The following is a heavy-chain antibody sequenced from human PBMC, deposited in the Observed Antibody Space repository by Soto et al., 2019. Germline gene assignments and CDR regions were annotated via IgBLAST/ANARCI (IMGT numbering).Heavy chain of an antibody. Sequence: SLTCTVSGCSISSGDYYWSWIRQPPGKGLEWIGYIYYSGSTYYNPSLKSRVTISVDTSKNQFSLKLSSVTAADTAVYYCAREIVVVVAATRWFDPWGQGTLVTVSS. V-gene: IGHV4-30-4*01. J-gene: IGHJ5*02. CDR3: AREIVVVVAATRWFDP. CDR2: IYYSGST. CDR1: GCSISSGDYY. D-gene: IGHD2-15*01.